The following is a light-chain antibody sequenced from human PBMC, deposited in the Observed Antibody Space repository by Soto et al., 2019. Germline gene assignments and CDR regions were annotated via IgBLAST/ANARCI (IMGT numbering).Light chain of an antibody. V-gene: IGKV3-20*01. CDR2: GAS. CDR1: QSVSSSY. CDR3: QQLNSYPALT. Sequence: ELVLPQSPGTLSLSPGARAALSCRASQSVSSSYLAWYQQKPGQAPTLLIYGASSRATGIPDRFSGSGSGTDFTLTISSLQPEDFATYYCQQLNSYPALTFGGGTKVDIK. J-gene: IGKJ4*01.